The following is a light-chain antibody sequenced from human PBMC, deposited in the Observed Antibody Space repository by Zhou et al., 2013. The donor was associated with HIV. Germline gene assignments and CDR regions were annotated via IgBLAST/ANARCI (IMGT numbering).Light chain of an antibody. CDR3: QQSFTTPFT. J-gene: IGKJ2*01. V-gene: IGKV1-39*01. CDR2: GAS. Sequence: IQLTQSPSSLSASAGDRVTITCRASQGISSSLAWYQQKPGKAPKLLIYGASRLETGVTLRFSGGGAGTDFTLTISSLQPEDVATYYCQQSFTTPFTFGRGPSWRSN. CDR1: QGISSS.